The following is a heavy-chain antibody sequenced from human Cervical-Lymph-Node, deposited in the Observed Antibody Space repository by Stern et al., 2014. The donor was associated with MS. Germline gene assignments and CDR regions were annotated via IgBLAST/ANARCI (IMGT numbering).Heavy chain of an antibody. J-gene: IGHJ3*02. D-gene: IGHD6-13*01. CDR3: ARDPRAAAAFDI. CDR2: INPSGGST. Sequence: QMQLVQSGAEVKKPGASVKVSCKASGYTFTSYYMHWVRQAPGQGLEWMGIINPSGGSTRYAQKFQGRVNMTRDTSTSTVYMELRKDTAVYHCARDPRAAAAFDIWGQGTMVTVSS. CDR1: GYTFTSYY. V-gene: IGHV1-46*01.